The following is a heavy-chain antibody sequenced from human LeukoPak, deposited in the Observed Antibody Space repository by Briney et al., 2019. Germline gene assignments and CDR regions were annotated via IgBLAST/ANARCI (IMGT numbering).Heavy chain of an antibody. CDR1: GGSISSSSCC. Sequence: PSETLSLTCTVSGGSISSSSCCWGWIRQPPGKGLEWIGSIYYSGSTYYNPSLKSRVTISVDTSKNQFSLKLSSVTAADTAVYYCASQTTVTSSESWRQGTLVTVSS. J-gene: IGHJ4*02. CDR2: IYYSGST. CDR3: ASQTTVTSSES. D-gene: IGHD4-11*01. V-gene: IGHV4-39*01.